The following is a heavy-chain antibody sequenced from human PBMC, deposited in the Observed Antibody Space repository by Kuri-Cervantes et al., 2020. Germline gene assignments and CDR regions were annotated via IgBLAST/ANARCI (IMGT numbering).Heavy chain of an antibody. CDR1: GYTLTELS. J-gene: IGHJ3*02. V-gene: IGHV1-8*01. D-gene: IGHD1-26*01. CDR2: MNPNSGNT. Sequence: ASAKLSCKVSGYTLTELSLHWVRQAPGKGLEWMGRMNPNSGNTGYAQKFQGRVTMTRDTSTSTVYMELSSLRSEDTAVYYCARDSQGGAFDIWGRGTMVTVSS. CDR3: ARDSQGGAFDI.